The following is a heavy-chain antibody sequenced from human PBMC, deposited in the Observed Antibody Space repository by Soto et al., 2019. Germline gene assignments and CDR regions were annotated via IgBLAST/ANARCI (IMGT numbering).Heavy chain of an antibody. CDR2: IDYSGST. Sequence: SETLSLTCTVSGGSISSGGYYWSWIRQPPGKGLEWIGYIDYSGSTNYNPSLKSRVTISIDTSKNQFSLKLSSVTAADTAGYYCARRVRNYDILTGYYGDAFDIWGQGSMVTVSS. J-gene: IGHJ3*02. CDR3: ARRVRNYDILTGYYGDAFDI. D-gene: IGHD3-9*01. CDR1: GGSISSGGYY. V-gene: IGHV4-61*08.